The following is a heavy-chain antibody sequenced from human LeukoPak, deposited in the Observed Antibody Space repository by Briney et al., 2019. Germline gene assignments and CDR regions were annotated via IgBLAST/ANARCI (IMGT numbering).Heavy chain of an antibody. CDR3: GVNTHYYDSSGYSDY. CDR1: GFTFSSYS. Sequence: TGGSLRLSCAASGFTFSSYSMNWVRQAPGKGLEWVSSISSSSSYIYYADSVKGRFTISRDNAKNSLYLQMNSLRAEDTAVYYCGVNTHYYDSSGYSDYWGQGTLVTVSS. V-gene: IGHV3-21*01. CDR2: ISSSSSYI. J-gene: IGHJ4*02. D-gene: IGHD3-22*01.